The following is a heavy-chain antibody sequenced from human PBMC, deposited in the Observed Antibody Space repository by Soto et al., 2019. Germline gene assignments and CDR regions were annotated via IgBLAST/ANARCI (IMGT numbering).Heavy chain of an antibody. V-gene: IGHV1-58*01. Sequence: ASVKVSCKASGFTFTSSAVQWVRQARGQRLEWIGWIVVGSGNTNYAQKFQERVTITRDMSTSTAYMELSSLRSEDTAVYYCAAGPGYYGSGTRGGFDPWGQGTLVTVSS. CDR3: AAGPGYYGSGTRGGFDP. CDR1: GFTFTSSA. J-gene: IGHJ5*02. D-gene: IGHD3-10*01. CDR2: IVVGSGNT.